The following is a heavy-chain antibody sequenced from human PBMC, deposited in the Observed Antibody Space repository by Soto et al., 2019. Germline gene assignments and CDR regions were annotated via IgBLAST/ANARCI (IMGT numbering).Heavy chain of an antibody. CDR2: IYSGGST. J-gene: IGHJ6*02. CDR3: ARAPYYYYGMDV. CDR1: GFTVSSNY. Sequence: EVQVVESGGGLVQPGGSLRLSCVASGFTVSSNYMSWVRQAPGKGLEWVSVIYSGGSTYYADSVKGRFTISRDNSKNTLYLQMNSLRAEDTAVYYCARAPYYYYGMDVWGQGTTVTVSS. V-gene: IGHV3-66*01.